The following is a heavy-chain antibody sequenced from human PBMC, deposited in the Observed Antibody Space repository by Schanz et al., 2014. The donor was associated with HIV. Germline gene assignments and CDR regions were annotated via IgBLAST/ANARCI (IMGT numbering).Heavy chain of an antibody. J-gene: IGHJ4*02. CDR3: ARSRYGDYPYYFDY. CDR2: IIPMFGTA. CDR1: GGTFSTYA. V-gene: IGHV1-69*01. D-gene: IGHD4-17*01. Sequence: QVQLVQSGAEVRKPGSSVKVSCKASGGTFSTYAISWVRQAPGQGLQWMGGIIPMFGTANYAQKFQGRVTMTADESTGTAYMELSSLRSEDTAVYYCARSRYGDYPYYFDYWGQGTLVTVSS.